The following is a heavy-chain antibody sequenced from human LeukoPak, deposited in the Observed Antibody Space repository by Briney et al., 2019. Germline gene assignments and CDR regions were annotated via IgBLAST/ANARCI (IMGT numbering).Heavy chain of an antibody. CDR3: ARDCSGDCYHPNGFDP. D-gene: IGHD2-21*02. J-gene: IGHJ5*02. CDR1: GGTFSSYA. CDR2: IIPILGIA. V-gene: IGHV1-69*04. Sequence: SVKVSCKASGGTFSSYAISWVRQAPGQGLEWMGRIIPILGIANYAQKFQGRVTITADKSTSTAYMERSSLRSEDTAGYDCARDCSGDCYHPNGFDPWGQGTLVTVSS.